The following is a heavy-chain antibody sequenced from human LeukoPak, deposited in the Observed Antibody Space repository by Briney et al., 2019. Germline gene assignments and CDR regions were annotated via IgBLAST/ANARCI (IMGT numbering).Heavy chain of an antibody. V-gene: IGHV4-34*01. Sequence: SETLSLTCAVYGGSFSGYYWSWIRQPPGKGLEWVGEINHSGSTNYNPSLKSRVTISVDTSKNQFSLKLSSVTAADTAVYYCARGDYGSGSQQSYYYYYMDVWGKGTTVTISS. CDR1: GGSFSGYY. CDR2: INHSGST. CDR3: ARGDYGSGSQQSYYYYYMDV. J-gene: IGHJ6*03. D-gene: IGHD3-10*01.